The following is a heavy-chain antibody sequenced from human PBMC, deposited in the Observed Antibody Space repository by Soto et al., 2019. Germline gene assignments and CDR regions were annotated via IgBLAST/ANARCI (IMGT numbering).Heavy chain of an antibody. CDR3: AADRGRFAELLYS. D-gene: IGHD3-10*01. CDR1: GYTFTGYY. J-gene: IGHJ4*02. CDR2: MNPNSGGT. V-gene: IGHV1-2*04. Sequence: QVQLVQSGAEVKKPGASVKVSCKASGYTFTGYYMHWVRQAPGQGLEWMGWMNPNSGGTNHAQKSHGWVTMTTATSISRAYRAQGSPRSTNTAVYYCAADRGRFAELLYSWGEGTMVAVTS.